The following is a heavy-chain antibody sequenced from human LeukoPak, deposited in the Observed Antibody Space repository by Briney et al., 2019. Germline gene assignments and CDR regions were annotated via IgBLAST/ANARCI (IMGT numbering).Heavy chain of an antibody. CDR1: GFTFSSYA. Sequence: PGGSLRLSCAASGFTFSSYAMNWVRQAPGKGLEWVSAIGGHGGTTYYADSVKGRFSISRDNSKNTLYLQMNSLRAEDTAVYYCAKDWTTATTEGADYWGRGALVTVSS. V-gene: IGHV3-23*01. J-gene: IGHJ4*02. CDR2: IGGHGGTT. D-gene: IGHD4-17*01. CDR3: AKDWTTATTEGADY.